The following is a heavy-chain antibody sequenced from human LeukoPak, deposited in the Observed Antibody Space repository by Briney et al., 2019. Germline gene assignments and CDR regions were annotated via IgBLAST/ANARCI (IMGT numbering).Heavy chain of an antibody. Sequence: ASVKVSCKVSGFTLTELSMHWVRQAPGKGLEWMGGFDPEDGETLYAQKFQGRVTMTEDTSTDTAYMELSSLRSEDTAVYYCASDFFGSGTYYRGLLGGDYWGQGTLVTVSS. V-gene: IGHV1-24*01. CDR1: GFTLTELS. D-gene: IGHD3-10*01. CDR3: ASDFFGSGTYYRGLLGGDY. CDR2: FDPEDGET. J-gene: IGHJ4*02.